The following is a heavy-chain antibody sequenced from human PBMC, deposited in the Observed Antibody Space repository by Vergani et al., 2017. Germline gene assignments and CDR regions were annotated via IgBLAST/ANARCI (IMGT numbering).Heavy chain of an antibody. J-gene: IGHJ4*02. Sequence: QLQLQESGPGLVKPSETLSLTCTVSGVSIGSNSYYWGWIRQPPGKGLEWIGYIYYSGSTYYNPSLKSRVTISVDTSKNQFSLKLSSVTAADTAVYYCARWDCSSTSCYNNYFDYWGQGTLVTVSS. CDR3: ARWDCSSTSCYNNYFDY. CDR1: GVSIGSNSYY. CDR2: IYYSGST. V-gene: IGHV4-39*07. D-gene: IGHD2-2*02.